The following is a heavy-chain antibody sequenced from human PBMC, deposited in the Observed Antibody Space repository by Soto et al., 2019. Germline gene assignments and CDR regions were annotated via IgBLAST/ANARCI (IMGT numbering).Heavy chain of an antibody. Sequence: EVKLLESGGGLVQPGGSLRLSCGASGFTATSDGVSWVRQAPGKGLEWVSAISPNGQGIWYADSVKGRFTISRDISRNTVLLRMDGLRAAVTACYYCPVDRPYPRDYFHSWGQGTLVTVSS. CDR1: GFTATSDG. J-gene: IGHJ4*02. V-gene: IGHV3-23*01. CDR3: PVDRPYPRDYFHS. CDR2: ISPNGQGI. D-gene: IGHD2-2*01.